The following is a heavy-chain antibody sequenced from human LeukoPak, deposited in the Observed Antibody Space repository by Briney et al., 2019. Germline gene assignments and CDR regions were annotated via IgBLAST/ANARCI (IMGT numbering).Heavy chain of an antibody. D-gene: IGHD3-16*02. V-gene: IGHV4-59*01. CDR1: GDSISSYY. Sequence: SETLSLTCTVSGDSISSYYWNWIRQPPGKGLEWIGYIFYSGNTNYNPSLKGRVTISVDTSKNHFSLKLTSVTAADTAVYYCASGTYRFDPWGQGTLVTVSS. CDR3: ASGTYRFDP. J-gene: IGHJ5*02. CDR2: IFYSGNT.